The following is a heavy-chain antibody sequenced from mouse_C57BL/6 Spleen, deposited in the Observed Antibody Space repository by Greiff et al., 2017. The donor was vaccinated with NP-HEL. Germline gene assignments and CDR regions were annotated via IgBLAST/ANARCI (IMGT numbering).Heavy chain of an antibody. CDR2: IHPNSGST. CDR3: ARVGSYYGSSYDYAMDY. V-gene: IGHV1-64*01. J-gene: IGHJ4*01. CDR1: GYTFTSYW. D-gene: IGHD1-1*01. Sequence: QVQLQQPGAELVKPGASVKLSCKASGYTFTSYWMHWVKQRPGQGLEWIGMIHPNSGSTNYNEKFKSKATLTVDKSSSTAYMQLSSLTSEDSAVYYCARVGSYYGSSYDYAMDYWGQGTSVTVSS.